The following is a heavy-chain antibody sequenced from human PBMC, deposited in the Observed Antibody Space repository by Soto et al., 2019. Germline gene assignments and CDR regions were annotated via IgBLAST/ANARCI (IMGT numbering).Heavy chain of an antibody. CDR1: GFSFSTYT. CDR2: FNAANGDT. CDR3: ATVQFYGVDV. J-gene: IGHJ6*02. V-gene: IGHV1-3*01. D-gene: IGHD3-10*02. Sequence: QVVLVQSGAEVKKPGASVKVSCAASGFSFSTYTIHWVRQAPGQRPEWLGWFNAANGDTKYSPICQDRVTITGDTSANTAFMELSSLRSEDTAVYYCATVQFYGVDVWGPGTTVTVSS.